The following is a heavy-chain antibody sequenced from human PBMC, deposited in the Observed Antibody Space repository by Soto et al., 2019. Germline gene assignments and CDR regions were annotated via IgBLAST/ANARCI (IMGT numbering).Heavy chain of an antibody. CDR2: IYSDGST. Sequence: EVQAVESGGGLVQPGGSLRLSCVASGFSVNSNYMTWVRQAPGKELEWVPVIYSDGSTFYADSVKGRLTISRDNSQNTVNLQLISLRVEDTAVYYCAGDRHASSWAFHYWGQGTLVTVSS. CDR3: AGDRHASSWAFHY. V-gene: IGHV3-66*01. D-gene: IGHD6-6*01. J-gene: IGHJ4*02. CDR1: GFSVNSNY.